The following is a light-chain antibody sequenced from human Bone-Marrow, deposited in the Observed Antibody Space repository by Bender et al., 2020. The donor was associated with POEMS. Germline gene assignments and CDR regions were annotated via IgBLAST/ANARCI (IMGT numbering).Light chain of an antibody. CDR3: QSYDNSLGGWV. J-gene: IGLJ3*02. V-gene: IGLV2-8*01. Sequence: QSALTQPPSASGSPGQSVTISCSGTSSDVGGHNYVSWYQQHPGKAPKLMIHEVSKRPSGVPDRFSGSKSGTSASLAITGLQAEDEGDYYCQSYDNSLGGWVFGGGTKLTVL. CDR1: SSDVGGHNY. CDR2: EVS.